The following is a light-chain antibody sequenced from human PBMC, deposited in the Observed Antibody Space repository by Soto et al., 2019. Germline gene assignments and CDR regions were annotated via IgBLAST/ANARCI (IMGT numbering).Light chain of an antibody. V-gene: IGKV3-11*01. CDR2: DES. J-gene: IGKJ4*01. CDR1: QSVSRY. CDR3: QQRQSWPPRT. Sequence: EIALTQSPATLSLSPRAIATLSCRAIQSVSRYLAWYQQKPGQAPRLLIYDESYRATGIPARFSGSGSGTDFTLTISRREPEDFAFYYCQQRQSWPPRTFGGGTNVEI.